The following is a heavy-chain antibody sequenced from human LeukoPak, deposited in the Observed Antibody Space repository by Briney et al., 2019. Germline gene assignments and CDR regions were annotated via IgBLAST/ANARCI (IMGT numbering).Heavy chain of an antibody. CDR2: THPVGSEK. J-gene: IGHJ3*02. Sequence: GGSLRLSCAASGFTFSTYWMSWVRQAPGKGLEWVATTHPVGSEKFYVDSVKGRFTISRDNARNSLFLQMNSLRGEDTAVYYCARDRYFAGIWGQGAMVTVSS. V-gene: IGHV3-7*04. D-gene: IGHD3-16*02. CDR3: ARDRYFAGI. CDR1: GFTFSTYW.